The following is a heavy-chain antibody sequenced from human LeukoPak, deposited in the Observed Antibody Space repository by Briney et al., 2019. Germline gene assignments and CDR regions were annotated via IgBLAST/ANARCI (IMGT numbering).Heavy chain of an antibody. CDR1: GYSISSGYY. J-gene: IGHJ3*02. Sequence: SETLSLTCAVSGYSISSGYYCGWIRHPPGKGLEWIGSIYHSGSTYYNPSLKSRVTISVDTSKNQFSLKLSSVTAADTAVYYCARHPRGDFDIWGQGTMVTVSS. CDR3: ARHPRGDFDI. V-gene: IGHV4-38-2*01. CDR2: IYHSGST.